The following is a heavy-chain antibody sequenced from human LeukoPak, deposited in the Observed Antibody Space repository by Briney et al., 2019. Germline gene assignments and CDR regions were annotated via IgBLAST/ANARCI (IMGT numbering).Heavy chain of an antibody. Sequence: PSETLSLTCTVSGGSIRSSYYYWGWIRQPPGKGLEWIGSIYDSGSTYYNPSLKSRVTIPVDTSKNQFSLKLSSVTAADTAVYYCARGRFRGWFGVVITNFDYWGQGTLVTVSS. J-gene: IGHJ4*02. D-gene: IGHD3-3*01. V-gene: IGHV4-39*07. CDR1: GGSIRSSYYY. CDR3: ARGRFRGWFGVVITNFDY. CDR2: IYDSGST.